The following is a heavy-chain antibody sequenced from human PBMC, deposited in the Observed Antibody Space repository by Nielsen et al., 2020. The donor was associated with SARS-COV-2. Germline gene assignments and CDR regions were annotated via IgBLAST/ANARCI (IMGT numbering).Heavy chain of an antibody. CDR2: ISAYNGNT. Sequence: ASVKVSCKASGYTFTSYGISWVRQAPGQGLEWMGWISAYNGNTNYAQKLQGRVTMTTDTSTSTAYMELRSLRSDDTAVYYCARDGAVYGSGSYYYYYYGMDVWGQGSTVTVSS. J-gene: IGHJ6*02. CDR1: GYTFTSYG. D-gene: IGHD3-10*01. CDR3: ARDGAVYGSGSYYYYYYGMDV. V-gene: IGHV1-18*01.